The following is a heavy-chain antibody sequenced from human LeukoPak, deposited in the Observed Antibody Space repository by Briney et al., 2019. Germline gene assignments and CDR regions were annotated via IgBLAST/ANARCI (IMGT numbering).Heavy chain of an antibody. D-gene: IGHD7-27*01. CDR1: GGSISSSNW. V-gene: IGHV4-4*02. J-gene: IGHJ5*02. CDR2: IYHSGST. Sequence: SETLSLTCAVSGGSISSSNWWIWVGQPPGKGLEWIGEIYHSGSTNYNPSLKSRVTISVDKSKNHFSLTLTSVTAADTAVYYCAKSGDYRFDPWGQGTLVTVSS. CDR3: AKSGDYRFDP.